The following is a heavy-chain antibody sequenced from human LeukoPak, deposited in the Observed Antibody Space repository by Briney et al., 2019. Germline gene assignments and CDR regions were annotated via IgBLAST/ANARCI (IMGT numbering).Heavy chain of an antibody. CDR1: GFTFSNAW. Sequence: GGSLRLSCAASGFTFSNAWMSWVRQAPGKGLEWVCRIKSKTDGGTTDYAAPVKGRFTISRDDSKNTLYLQMNSLKTEDTAVYHCTTERRQEYSSSAYFDYWGQGTLVTVSS. CDR3: TTERRQEYSSSAYFDY. CDR2: IKSKTDGGTT. V-gene: IGHV3-15*01. J-gene: IGHJ4*02. D-gene: IGHD6-6*01.